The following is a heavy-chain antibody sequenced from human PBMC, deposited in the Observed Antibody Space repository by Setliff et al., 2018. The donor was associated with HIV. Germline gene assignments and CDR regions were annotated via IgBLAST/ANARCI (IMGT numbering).Heavy chain of an antibody. CDR2: IYHTEST. Sequence: SETLSLTCAVSGGSIRTTNWWRWVRQPPGKGLEWIGEIYHTESTNNNPSLRSRVTISVDTSKNQFSLKLSSVTAADTAVYYCARHTIGVATWSDGFDFWGQGRLVTVSS. V-gene: IGHV4-4*02. J-gene: IGHJ4*02. D-gene: IGHD6-19*01. CDR1: GGSIRTTNW. CDR3: ARHTIGVATWSDGFDF.